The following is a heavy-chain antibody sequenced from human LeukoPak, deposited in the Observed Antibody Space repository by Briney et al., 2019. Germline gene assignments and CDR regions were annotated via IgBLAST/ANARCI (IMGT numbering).Heavy chain of an antibody. CDR3: ARDLGTPSDY. J-gene: IGHJ4*02. Sequence: GGSLRLSCAASGFTFSSYEMNWVRQAPGKGLEWVSYIRSSGSTIYYADSVKGRFTISRDNAKNSLYLQMNSLRAEDTAVYYCARDLGTPSDYWGQGTLVTVSS. V-gene: IGHV3-48*03. D-gene: IGHD1-1*01. CDR2: IRSSGSTI. CDR1: GFTFSSYE.